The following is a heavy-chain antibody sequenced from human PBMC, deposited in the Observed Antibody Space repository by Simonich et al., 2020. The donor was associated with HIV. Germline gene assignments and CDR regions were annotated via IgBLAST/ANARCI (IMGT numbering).Heavy chain of an antibody. CDR1: GGSFSGYY. Sequence: QVHLQQWGAGLLKPSETLSLTCAVYGGSFSGYYWNWIRQPPGKGLEWIGEIDQSESTNYNPSLKSRVTISVDTSKNQFSLKLSSVTAADTAVYYCARRSGYDLDYWGQGTLVTVSS. J-gene: IGHJ4*02. V-gene: IGHV4-34*01. CDR3: ARRSGYDLDY. CDR2: IDQSEST. D-gene: IGHD5-12*01.